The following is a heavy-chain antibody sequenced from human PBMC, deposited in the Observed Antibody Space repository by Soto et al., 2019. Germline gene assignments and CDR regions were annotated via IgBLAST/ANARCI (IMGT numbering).Heavy chain of an antibody. Sequence: GSLRLSCAASGFTFTRYSMNWVRQAPGKGFEWVSSISSTTNYIYYADSMKGRFTVSRDNAKNSVYLEMNSLSAEDTALYYCARESEDLTSNFDYWGQGTLVTVSS. J-gene: IGHJ4*02. CDR3: ARESEDLTSNFDY. CDR2: ISSTTNYI. CDR1: GFTFTRYS. V-gene: IGHV3-21*01.